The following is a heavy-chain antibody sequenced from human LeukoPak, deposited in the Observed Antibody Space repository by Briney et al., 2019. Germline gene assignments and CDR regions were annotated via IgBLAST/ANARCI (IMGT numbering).Heavy chain of an antibody. CDR1: GFTFDDYA. Sequence: GRSLRLSCAASGFTFDDYAIHWVRQAPGKGLEWVSGISWNSGTINYAGSVKGRFTISRDNAKNSLYLQMNSLRAEDTALYYCAKGGFSGSSDWYRPFVYWGQGTLVTVSS. CDR2: ISWNSGTI. CDR3: AKGGFSGSSDWYRPFVY. V-gene: IGHV3-9*01. D-gene: IGHD6-19*01. J-gene: IGHJ4*02.